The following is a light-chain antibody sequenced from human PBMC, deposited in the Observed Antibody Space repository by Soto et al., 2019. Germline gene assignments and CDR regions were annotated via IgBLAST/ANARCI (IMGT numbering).Light chain of an antibody. J-gene: IGKJ1*01. CDR2: QAS. CDR1: ASISSW. CDR3: QQYYVNPWT. V-gene: IGKV1-5*03. Sequence: DIQMTQSPSTLSASVGDRVTITCRASASISSWLAWYQQKPGKAPNLLIYQASSLESGVPSRFSGSGSGTEFTLTISSLQPDDFATYYCQQYYVNPWTFGQGTKVDIK.